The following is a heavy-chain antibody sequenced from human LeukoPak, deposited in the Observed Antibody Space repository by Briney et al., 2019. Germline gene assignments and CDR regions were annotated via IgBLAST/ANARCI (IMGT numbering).Heavy chain of an antibody. J-gene: IGHJ4*02. Sequence: GRSLRLSCAASGFTFSSYAMHWVRQAPGKGLEWVAVISYDGSNKYYADSVKGRFTISRDNSKNTLYLQMNSLRAEDTAVYCCAREFGNSKYYFDYWGQGTLVTVSS. D-gene: IGHD4-23*01. CDR2: ISYDGSNK. CDR1: GFTFSSYA. V-gene: IGHV3-30-3*01. CDR3: AREFGNSKYYFDY.